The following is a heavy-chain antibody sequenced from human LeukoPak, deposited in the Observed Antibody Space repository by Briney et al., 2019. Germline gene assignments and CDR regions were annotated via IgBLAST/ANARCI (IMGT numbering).Heavy chain of an antibody. J-gene: IGHJ3*02. D-gene: IGHD3-9*01. Sequence: GGSLRLSCAASGFTVSSNYMNWVRQALGEGLEWVSVIYGGGTTYYADSVKGRFTISRDNSKNTLYLQMNSLRAEDTAVYYCAGDGRTDYLNGFDIWGQGTMVIVSS. CDR1: GFTVSSNY. CDR2: IYGGGTT. CDR3: AGDGRTDYLNGFDI. V-gene: IGHV3-53*01.